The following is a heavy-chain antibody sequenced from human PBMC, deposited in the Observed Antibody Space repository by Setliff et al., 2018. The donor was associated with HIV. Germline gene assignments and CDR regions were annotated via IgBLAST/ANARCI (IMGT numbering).Heavy chain of an antibody. CDR2: ISSTGTYT. CDR3: ARDLRDDYGDYSYFDY. CDR1: GLTFSDYY. Sequence: GGSLRLSCAATGLTFSDYYMSWIRQAPGKGLEWISYISSTGTYTYYAGSVKGRSTISRDNAKISLFLQMNSLRAEDTAVYYCARDLRDDYGDYSYFDYWGQGTLVTVSS. D-gene: IGHD4-17*01. J-gene: IGHJ4*02. V-gene: IGHV3-11*05.